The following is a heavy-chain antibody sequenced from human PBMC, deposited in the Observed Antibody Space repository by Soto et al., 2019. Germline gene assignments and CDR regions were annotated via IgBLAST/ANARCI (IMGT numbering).Heavy chain of an antibody. Sequence: EVQLVETGGGLIQPGGSLRLSCAASGFSVGSNYMTWVRQSPGKGLEWVSLIYSNGDTDYADSVKGRFNISRDNFKNTLYLHMNNLRAEDTAVYHCARKSDSSPVPEADGVWGRGTLVTVSS. V-gene: IGHV3-53*02. J-gene: IGHJ4*02. D-gene: IGHD2-8*01. CDR2: IYSNGDT. CDR1: GFSVGSNY. CDR3: ARKSDSSPVPEADGV.